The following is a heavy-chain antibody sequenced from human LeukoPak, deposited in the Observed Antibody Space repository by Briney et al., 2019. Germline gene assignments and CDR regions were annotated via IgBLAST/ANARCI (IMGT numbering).Heavy chain of an antibody. CDR1: GFTFSSYS. Sequence: GGSLRLSCAASGFTFSSYSMNWVRQAPGKGLEWVSHISSSSSTIYYADSVKGRFTISRDNAKNSLYLQMNSLRAEDTAVYYCARGSKYPWFDPWGQGTLVTVSS. D-gene: IGHD2-2*01. CDR2: ISSSSSTI. CDR3: ARGSKYPWFDP. J-gene: IGHJ5*02. V-gene: IGHV3-48*01.